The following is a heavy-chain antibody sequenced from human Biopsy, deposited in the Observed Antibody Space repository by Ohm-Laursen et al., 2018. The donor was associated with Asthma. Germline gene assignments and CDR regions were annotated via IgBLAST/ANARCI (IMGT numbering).Heavy chain of an antibody. CDR2: IIHSGNT. J-gene: IGHJ2*01. V-gene: IGHV4-34*01. CDR1: GGSFSGHY. CDR3: ARGGYCSGGDCYLRRPSYPVSYFDL. Sequence: SDTLSLTCAVYGGSFSGHYWTWIRQPPGKGLEWIGEIIHSGNTNYNRSLKSRVTMSVDTSKNQFSLKLTSVTVADTAVYYCARGGYCSGGDCYLRRPSYPVSYFDLWGRGTLVTVSS. D-gene: IGHD2-15*01.